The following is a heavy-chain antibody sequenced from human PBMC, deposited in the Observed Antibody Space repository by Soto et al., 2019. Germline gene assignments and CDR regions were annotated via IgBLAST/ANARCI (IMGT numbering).Heavy chain of an antibody. CDR3: VRSGHTFGGVM. CDR1: GASMNNDY. D-gene: IGHD3-16*01. CDR2: MYSSGSS. J-gene: IGHJ4*02. V-gene: IGHV4-59*01. Sequence: SETLSLTFSVSGASMNNDYGSWVRQPPGRVLEWIGYMYSSGSSNYNSSLKSRVTISVDTSKNQFSLKLSSVTAADTAVYYCVRSGHTFGGVMWGLGTLVTVSS.